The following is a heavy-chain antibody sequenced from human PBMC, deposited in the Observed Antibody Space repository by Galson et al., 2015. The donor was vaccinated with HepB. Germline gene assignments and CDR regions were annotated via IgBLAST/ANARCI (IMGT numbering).Heavy chain of an antibody. D-gene: IGHD3-9*01. CDR3: ARDPPEAYYDILTGDAFDI. CDR1: GGTFSSYT. V-gene: IGHV1-69*04. Sequence: SVKVSCKASGGTFSSYTISWVRQAPGQGLEWMGRIIPILGIANYAQKFQGRVTITADKSTSTAYMELSSLRSEDTAVYYCARDPPEAYYDILTGDAFDIWGQGTMVTVSS. J-gene: IGHJ3*02. CDR2: IIPILGIA.